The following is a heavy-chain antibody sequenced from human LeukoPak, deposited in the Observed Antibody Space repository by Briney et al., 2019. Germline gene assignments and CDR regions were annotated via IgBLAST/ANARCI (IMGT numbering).Heavy chain of an antibody. CDR2: IYYTGGT. Sequence: PSETLSLTCTVSGGSIGSNYWTWIRQPPGKGLEYIGYIYYTGGTNYNPSLKSRVTISVDTSRNQFSLKLTSVTAADTAVYFCAKYGNSGWVIDNWGQGTLVTVSS. CDR3: AKYGNSGWVIDN. CDR1: GGSIGSNY. V-gene: IGHV4-59*08. J-gene: IGHJ4*02. D-gene: IGHD6-19*01.